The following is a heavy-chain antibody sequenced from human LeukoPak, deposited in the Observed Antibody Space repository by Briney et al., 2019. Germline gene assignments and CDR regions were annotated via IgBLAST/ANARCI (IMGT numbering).Heavy chain of an antibody. CDR2: INAGNGNT. CDR1: GYTFTSYA. J-gene: IGHJ4*02. CDR3: ARDPTYGDYGDY. Sequence: ASVKVSCKASGYTFTSYAMHWVRQAPGQRLEWMGWINAGNGNTKYSQKFQGRVTITRDTSASTAYMELSSLRSEDTAVYYCARDPTYGDYGDYWGQGTLVTVSS. D-gene: IGHD4-17*01. V-gene: IGHV1-3*01.